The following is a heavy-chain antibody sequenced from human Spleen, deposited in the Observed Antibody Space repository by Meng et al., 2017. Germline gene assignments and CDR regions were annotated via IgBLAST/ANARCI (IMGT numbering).Heavy chain of an antibody. Sequence: QLRLLSWGPGLVKHSECLSHTCNVSGGPIGTSSSYWGLFRHPLGKGLEWIRSYIYSWSTYYSPSLKSRVTISVDTSKTPFSLKLSSVTAADTAVYYCARDHDRRMVRGVNNWFDPWGQRTLVTVSS. D-gene: IGHD3-10*01. V-gene: IGHV4-39*07. CDR3: ARDHDRRMVRGVNNWFDP. CDR2: YIYSWST. CDR1: GGPIGTSSSY. J-gene: IGHJ5*02.